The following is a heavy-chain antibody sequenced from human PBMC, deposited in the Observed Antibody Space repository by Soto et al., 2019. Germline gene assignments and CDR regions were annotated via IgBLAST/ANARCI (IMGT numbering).Heavy chain of an antibody. Sequence: SETLSLTCTVSGGSFNSGAYYWGWIRRHPGKGLEWIGYLSYRGTTYYSRSLKSRLTMSLDTSKNQFSLKLNSVTAADTAVYYCARVSATGTRWFGPWGPGTLVTVSS. D-gene: IGHD6-13*01. CDR1: GGSFNSGAYY. V-gene: IGHV4-31*03. J-gene: IGHJ5*02. CDR3: ARVSATGTRWFGP. CDR2: LSYRGTT.